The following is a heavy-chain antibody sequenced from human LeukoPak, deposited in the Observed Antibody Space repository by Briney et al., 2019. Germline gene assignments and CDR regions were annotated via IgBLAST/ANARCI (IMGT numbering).Heavy chain of an antibody. CDR3: ARVGNGGNPYYFDY. Sequence: SETLSLTCAVYGGSFSGCYWSWIRQPPGKGLEWIGEINHSGSTNYNPSLKSRVTISVDTSKNQFSLKLSSVTAADTAVYYCARVGNGGNPYYFDYWGQGTLVTVSS. D-gene: IGHD4-23*01. CDR1: GGSFSGCY. CDR2: INHSGST. V-gene: IGHV4-34*01. J-gene: IGHJ4*02.